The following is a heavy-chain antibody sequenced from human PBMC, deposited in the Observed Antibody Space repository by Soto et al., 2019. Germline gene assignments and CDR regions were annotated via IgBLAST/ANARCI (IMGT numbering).Heavy chain of an antibody. V-gene: IGHV4-59*08. J-gene: IGHJ6*03. CDR1: GGSMSSYY. Sequence: SETLSLTCSVSGGSMSSYYWSWIRQPPGKGLEWIGYIHYSGITNYNPSLKSRVTMSVDTSKNQFSLRLNSVTAADTAVYFCAGRGPLNYYYYMDVWGKGTTVTVS. D-gene: IGHD2-8*01. CDR3: AGRGPLNYYYYMDV. CDR2: IHYSGIT.